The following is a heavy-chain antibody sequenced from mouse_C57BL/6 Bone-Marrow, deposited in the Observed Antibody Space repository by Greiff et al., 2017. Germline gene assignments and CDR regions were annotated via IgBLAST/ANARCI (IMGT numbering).Heavy chain of an antibody. Sequence: VQLQQSGPELVKPGASVKISCKASGYTFTDYYMNWVKQSHGKSLEWIGDINPNNGGTSYNQKFKGKATLTVDKSSSTAYMELRSLTSEDSAVYYCARSYDGYYGGYFDVWGTGTTVTVSS. D-gene: IGHD2-3*01. CDR1: GYTFTDYY. CDR3: ARSYDGYYGGYFDV. V-gene: IGHV1-26*01. CDR2: INPNNGGT. J-gene: IGHJ1*03.